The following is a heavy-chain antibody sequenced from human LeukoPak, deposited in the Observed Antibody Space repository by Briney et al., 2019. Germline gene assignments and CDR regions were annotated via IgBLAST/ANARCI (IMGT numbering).Heavy chain of an antibody. D-gene: IGHD3-22*01. CDR2: ISWNSGSI. V-gene: IGHV3-9*01. CDR1: GFTFDDYA. J-gene: IGHJ4*02. CDR3: AKEVRNYYDSSGYYFNY. Sequence: GGSLRLSCAASGFTFDDYAMHWVRQAPGKGLEWVSGISWNSGSIGYADSVKGRFTISRDNSKNTLYLQMNSLRAEDTAVYYCAKEVRNYYDSSGYYFNYWGQGTLVTVSS.